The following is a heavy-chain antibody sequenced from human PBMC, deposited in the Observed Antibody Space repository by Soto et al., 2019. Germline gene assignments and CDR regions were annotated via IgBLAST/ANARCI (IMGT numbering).Heavy chain of an antibody. Sequence: GGSLRLSCAASGFTFSSYAMSWVRQAPGKGLEWVSAISGSGGSTYYADSVKGRFTISRDNSKNTLYLQMNSLRAEDTAVYYCAKLRSDDKLKGDLDYWDQGTLVTVSS. V-gene: IGHV3-23*01. CDR2: ISGSGGST. CDR3: AKLRSDDKLKGDLDY. J-gene: IGHJ4*02. CDR1: GFTFSSYA. D-gene: IGHD5-12*01.